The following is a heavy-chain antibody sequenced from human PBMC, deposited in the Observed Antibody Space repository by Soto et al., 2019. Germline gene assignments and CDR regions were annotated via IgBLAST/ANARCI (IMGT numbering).Heavy chain of an antibody. Sequence: SETLSLTCTDSGGSVSSGTYYWGWIRQPPGKGLEWIGSIDYSVTTYYNPSLKSRVTISVDTSKSQFSLKLTSVTAADTAVYYCARLDSGFGATMDVWGQGTTVTFSS. J-gene: IGHJ6*02. CDR2: IDYSVTT. CDR1: GGSVSSGTYY. V-gene: IGHV4-39*01. CDR3: ARLDSGFGATMDV. D-gene: IGHD3-10*01.